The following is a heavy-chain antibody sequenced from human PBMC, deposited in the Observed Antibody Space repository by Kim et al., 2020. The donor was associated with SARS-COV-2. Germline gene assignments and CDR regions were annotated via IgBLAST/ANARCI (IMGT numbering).Heavy chain of an antibody. CDR1: GAFVGSGSDY. V-gene: IGHV4-61*01. J-gene: IGHJ4*02. CDR2: IYFSGST. Sequence: SETLSLTCSVSGAFVGSGSDYWSWIRQPPGRGPEWMGYIYFSGSTNYNPSLTSRVTISLDTSKRQVVLKLASVTAADTAVYYCARGAGRDYDHWSGFDYWGPGTVVTVSS. CDR3: ARGAGRDYDHWSGFDY. D-gene: IGHD3-3*01.